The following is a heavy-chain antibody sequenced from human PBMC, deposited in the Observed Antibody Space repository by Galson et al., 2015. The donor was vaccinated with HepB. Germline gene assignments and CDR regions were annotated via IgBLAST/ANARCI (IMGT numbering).Heavy chain of an antibody. CDR3: ARDLYYDRALDI. CDR2: IYYSGST. D-gene: IGHD3-3*01. CDR1: GGSISSGDYY. J-gene: IGHJ3*02. Sequence: LSLTCTVSGGSISSGDYYWSWIRQPPGKGLEWIGYIYYSGSTYYNPSLKSRVTISVDTSKNQFSLKLSSVTAAGTAVYYCARDLYYDRALDIWGQGTMVTVSS. V-gene: IGHV4-30-4*01.